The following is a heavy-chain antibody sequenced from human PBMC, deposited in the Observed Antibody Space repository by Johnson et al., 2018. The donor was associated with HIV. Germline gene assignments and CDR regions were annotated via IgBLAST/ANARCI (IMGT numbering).Heavy chain of an antibody. Sequence: VQLVESGGGLVQPGGSLRLSCAASGFTFSSYWMSWVRQAPGTGLEWVANIKQDGSEKYYVDSVKGRFTISRDNAKNSLYLQMNSLRAEDTAVYYCARANFNYYDSSGPDGHDASDIWGQGTMVTVSS. CDR2: IKQDGSEK. V-gene: IGHV3-7*01. D-gene: IGHD3-22*01. J-gene: IGHJ3*02. CDR1: GFTFSSYW. CDR3: ARANFNYYDSSGPDGHDASDI.